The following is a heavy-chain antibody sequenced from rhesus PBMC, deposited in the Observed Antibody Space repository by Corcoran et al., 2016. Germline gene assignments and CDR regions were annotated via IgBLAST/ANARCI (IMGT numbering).Heavy chain of an antibody. CDR2: IYLDDDK. D-gene: IGHD1-26*01. V-gene: IGHV2-174*01. J-gene: IGHJ4*01. CDR3: ARYNWNYGYFDY. CDR1: GFSLTTSGMG. Sequence: QVTLKESGPALVKPTQTLTLTCTFSGFSLTTSGMGVGWIRQPPGKPMEWLALIYLDDDKRYSTSLKSRLTISKDTSKNQVVLTMTNRDPVDTATYYCARYNWNYGYFDYWGQGVLVTVSS.